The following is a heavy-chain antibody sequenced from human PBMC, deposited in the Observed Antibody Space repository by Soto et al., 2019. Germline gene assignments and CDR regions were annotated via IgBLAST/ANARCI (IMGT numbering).Heavy chain of an antibody. CDR2: IIPIFGTA. CDR1: GGTFSSYA. CDR3: ARVPRSGYYGAYYYYYYGMDV. J-gene: IGHJ6*02. V-gene: IGHV1-69*13. D-gene: IGHD3-22*01. Sequence: SVKVSCKASGGTFSSYAISWVRQAPGQGLEWMGGIIPIFGTANYAQKFQGRVTITADESTSTAYMELSSLRSEDTAVYYCARVPRSGYYGAYYYYYYGMDVWGQGTTVTVSS.